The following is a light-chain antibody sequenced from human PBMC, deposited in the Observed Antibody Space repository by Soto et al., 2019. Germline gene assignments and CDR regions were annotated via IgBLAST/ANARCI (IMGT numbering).Light chain of an antibody. V-gene: IGKV1-39*01. Sequence: DIQMTQSPSSLSASVGDRVTITCRASQSISSYLNWYQQKPGKAPKLLIYAASSLQSGVPSRFSGSGSGTDFTLNSSSLQPEDFATYYCQQSYSTPWTFGQGTKVEIK. J-gene: IGKJ1*01. CDR2: AAS. CDR3: QQSYSTPWT. CDR1: QSISSY.